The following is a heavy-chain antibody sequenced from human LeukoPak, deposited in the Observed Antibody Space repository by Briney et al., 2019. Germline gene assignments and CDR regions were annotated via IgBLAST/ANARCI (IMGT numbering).Heavy chain of an antibody. CDR1: GGSVSSINSH. V-gene: IGHV4-39*01. Sequence: PSETLSLTCTVSGGSVSSINSHWGWIRQSPGKGLEWIGNIFYSGSTSWNPSLKSRVTMSVDSSKNQFSLKMSSVTAADTAVYFCASLTTGRYFDCFFDSWGQGSLVTVSS. CDR2: IFYSGST. CDR3: ASLTTGRYFDCFFDS. D-gene: IGHD3-9*01. J-gene: IGHJ4*02.